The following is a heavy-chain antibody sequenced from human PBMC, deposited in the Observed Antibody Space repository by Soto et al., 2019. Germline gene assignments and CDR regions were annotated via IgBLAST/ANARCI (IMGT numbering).Heavy chain of an antibody. D-gene: IGHD3-22*01. CDR3: ARGHYDSSGYYSEFYWFDP. J-gene: IGHJ5*02. V-gene: IGHV1-8*01. Sequence: QVQLVQSGAEVKNPGASVKVSCKASGYTFNSYDINWVRQATGQGLEWMGWMNPNSGNTGYAQKFQGRVTMTRNTSISTTYMGQGSLRSEDTPGYYCARGHYDSSGYYSEFYWFDPRGQGTLVTVSS. CDR1: GYTFNSYD. CDR2: MNPNSGNT.